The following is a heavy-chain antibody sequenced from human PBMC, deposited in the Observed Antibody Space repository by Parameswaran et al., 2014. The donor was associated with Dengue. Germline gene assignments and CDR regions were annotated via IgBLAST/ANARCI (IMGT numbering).Heavy chain of an antibody. Sequence: VRQAPGKGLEWIGEINHSGSTNYNPSLKSRVTISVDTSKNQFSLKLSSVTAADTAVYYCARALPSSGWTSWFDYWGQGTLVTVSS. J-gene: IGHJ4*02. V-gene: IGHV4-34*01. CDR3: ARALPSSGWTSWFDY. D-gene: IGHD6-19*01. CDR2: INHSGST.